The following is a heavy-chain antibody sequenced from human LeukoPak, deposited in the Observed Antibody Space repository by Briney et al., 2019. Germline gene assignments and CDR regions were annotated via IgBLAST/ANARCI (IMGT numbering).Heavy chain of an antibody. J-gene: IGHJ4*02. V-gene: IGHV1-18*01. D-gene: IGHD6-13*01. CDR3: ARAYSSGYSSSWYLDVAGGTCDY. Sequence: ASVKVSCKASGYTFTSYGISWVRQAPGQGLEWMGWISAYNGNTNYAQKLQGRVTMTTDTSTSTAYMELRSLRSDDTAVYYCARAYSSGYSSSWYLDVAGGTCDYWGQGTLVTVSS. CDR1: GYTFTSYG. CDR2: ISAYNGNT.